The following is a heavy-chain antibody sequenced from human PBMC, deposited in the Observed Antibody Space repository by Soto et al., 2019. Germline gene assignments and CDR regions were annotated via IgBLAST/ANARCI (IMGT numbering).Heavy chain of an antibody. CDR2: IWYDGSNK. Sequence: PVGSLRLSCAASGFTFSSYGMHWVRQAPGKGLEWVAVIWYDGSNKYYADSVKGRFTISRDNSNNTLYLQMNSLRAEDTAVYYCATSGLHLGSYYYGMDVWGQGTTGTVSS. CDR1: GFTFSSYG. CDR3: ATSGLHLGSYYYGMDV. V-gene: IGHV3-33*01. D-gene: IGHD3-10*01. J-gene: IGHJ6*02.